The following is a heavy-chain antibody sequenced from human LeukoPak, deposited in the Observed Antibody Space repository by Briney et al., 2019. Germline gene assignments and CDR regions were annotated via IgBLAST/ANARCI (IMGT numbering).Heavy chain of an antibody. J-gene: IGHJ5*02. CDR3: ARGAYGSPSQNWFDP. D-gene: IGHD3-10*01. CDR2: IYTSGST. Sequence: SETLSLTCTVSGGSISSYYWSWIRQPAGKGLEWIGRIYTSGSTDYNPSLKSRVTMSVDTSKNQFSLKLSPVTAADTAVYYCARGAYGSPSQNWFDPWGQGTLVTVSS. V-gene: IGHV4-4*07. CDR1: GGSISSYY.